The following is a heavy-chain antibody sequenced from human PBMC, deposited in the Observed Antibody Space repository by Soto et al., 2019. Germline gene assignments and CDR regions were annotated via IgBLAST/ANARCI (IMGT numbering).Heavy chain of an antibody. Sequence: IGYIYHSGSTYYNPSLKSRVTISVDRSKNQFSLKLSSVTAADTAVYYCARGTPVADDYWGQGTLVTVSS. V-gene: IGHV4-30-2*01. J-gene: IGHJ4*02. D-gene: IGHD6-19*01. CDR3: ARGTPVADDY. CDR2: IYHSGST.